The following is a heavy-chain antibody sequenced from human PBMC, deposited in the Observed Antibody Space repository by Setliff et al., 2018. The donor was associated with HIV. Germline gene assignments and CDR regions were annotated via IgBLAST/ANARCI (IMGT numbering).Heavy chain of an antibody. CDR3: ARGDGTKYYYYYYMDV. CDR1: GGSISDSRYY. J-gene: IGHJ6*03. Sequence: SETLSLTCTVSGGSISDSRYYWGWIRQPPGKGLEWIGNIYYSGSTNYNPSLKSRVTISVDTSKNQFSLKLSSVTAADTAVYYCARGDGTKYYYYYYMDVWGKGTTVTVSS. CDR2: IYYSGST. V-gene: IGHV4-39*07. D-gene: IGHD1-7*01.